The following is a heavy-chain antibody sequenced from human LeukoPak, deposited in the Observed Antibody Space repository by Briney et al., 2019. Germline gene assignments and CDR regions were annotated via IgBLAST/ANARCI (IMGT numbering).Heavy chain of an antibody. J-gene: IGHJ5*02. CDR2: VNHGGIT. V-gene: IGHV4-34*01. D-gene: IGHD5-18*01. CDR3: ARGGGVGYSYGYGWFDT. Sequence: AETLSLTCGICGESFSVYYWPWVRQPPGMGLEWVGEVNHGGITHYNPSLNTRVTISRDTSKNQFSLRLTFLTAADTAVYYCARGGGVGYSYGYGWFDTWGQGTLVTVSS. CDR1: GESFSVYY.